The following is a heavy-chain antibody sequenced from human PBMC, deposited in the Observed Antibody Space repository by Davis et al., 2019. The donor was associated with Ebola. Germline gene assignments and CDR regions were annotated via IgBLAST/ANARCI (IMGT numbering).Heavy chain of an antibody. Sequence: SETLSPTCTVSGGSISSYYWSWIRQPPGKGLEWIGYIYYSGSTNYNPSLKSRVTISVDTSKNQFSLKLSSVTAADTAVYYCARQRGSSSWYDYYYYGMDVWGQGTTVTVSS. J-gene: IGHJ6*02. V-gene: IGHV4-59*01. CDR2: IYYSGST. D-gene: IGHD6-13*01. CDR3: ARQRGSSSWYDYYYYGMDV. CDR1: GGSISSYY.